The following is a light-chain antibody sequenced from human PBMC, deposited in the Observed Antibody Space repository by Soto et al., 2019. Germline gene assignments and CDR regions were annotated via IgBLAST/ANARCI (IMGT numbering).Light chain of an antibody. J-gene: IGLJ3*02. CDR1: CNDVGGHNS. CDR2: AVD. CDR3: SSYSRSYVWV. V-gene: IGLV2-14*01. Sequence: QSALTQPASVSGSPGQSITISCSGTCNDVGGHNSVSWFQQHPGKAPKMMIYAVDQRPSGVSIRFSGSKSGNTASLTISGLQTEDEADYYCSSYSRSYVWVFGGGTKVTVL.